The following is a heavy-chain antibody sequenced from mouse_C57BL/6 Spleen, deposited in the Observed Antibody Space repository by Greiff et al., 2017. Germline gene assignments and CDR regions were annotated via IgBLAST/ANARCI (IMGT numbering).Heavy chain of an antibody. CDR1: GYSFTGYF. Sequence: VQLQQSGPELVKPGDSVKISCKASGYSFTGYFMNWVMQSHGKSLEWIGRINPYNGDTFYNQKFKGKATLTVDKSSSTAHMELRSLTSEDSAVYYCARDYYDYHGFDYRGQGTTLPVSS. CDR2: INPYNGDT. D-gene: IGHD2-4*01. J-gene: IGHJ2*01. CDR3: ARDYYDYHGFDY. V-gene: IGHV1-20*01.